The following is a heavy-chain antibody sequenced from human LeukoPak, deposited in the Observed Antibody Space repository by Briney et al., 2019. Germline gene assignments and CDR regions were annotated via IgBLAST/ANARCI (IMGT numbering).Heavy chain of an antibody. CDR3: ASWRAGYFDY. V-gene: IGHV4-59*01. D-gene: IGHD3-3*01. Sequence: SETLSLTRTVSGGSISDYYWTWIRQPPGKGLEWIGYIYYQGTTNYNPSLRSRVTISVDTSTSHFSLKLSSVTAADTAFYYCASWRAGYFDYWGQGILVTVSS. CDR2: IYYQGTT. CDR1: GGSISDYY. J-gene: IGHJ4*02.